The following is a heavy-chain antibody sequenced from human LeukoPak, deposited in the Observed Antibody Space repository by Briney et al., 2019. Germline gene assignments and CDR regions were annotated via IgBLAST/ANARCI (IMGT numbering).Heavy chain of an antibody. CDR3: ARDQLGGYYYDY. D-gene: IGHD3-22*01. V-gene: IGHV4-59*01. J-gene: IGHJ4*02. Sequence: SETLSLTCTVSGGSISSYYWSWIRQPPGKGLEWIGYIYYSGSTNYNPSLKSRVTISVDTSKNQCSLKLSSVTAADTAVYYCARDQLGGYYYDYWGQGTLVTVSS. CDR1: GGSISSYY. CDR2: IYYSGST.